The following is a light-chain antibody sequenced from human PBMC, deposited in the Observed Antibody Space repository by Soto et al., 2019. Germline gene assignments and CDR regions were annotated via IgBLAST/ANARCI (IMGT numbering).Light chain of an antibody. CDR2: DAS. V-gene: IGKV3-20*01. CDR3: QQYGSSPYT. CDR1: QSVSSY. Sequence: EIVLTQSPATLSLSPGERATLSCRASQSVSSYLAWYQQKPGQAPRLLIYDASTRAPGIPDRFSGSGSRTDFTLTITRLEPEDFAVYYCQQYGSSPYTFGQGTKLEI. J-gene: IGKJ2*01.